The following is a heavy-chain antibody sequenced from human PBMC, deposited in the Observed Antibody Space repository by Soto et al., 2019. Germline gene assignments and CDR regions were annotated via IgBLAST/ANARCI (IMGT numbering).Heavy chain of an antibody. CDR3: ARDGYGSGTTDY. V-gene: IGHV1-18*01. J-gene: IGHJ4*02. Sequence: ASVKVSCKASGYTFTSYAMHWVRQAPGQRLEWMGWISAYNGNTNYVQKLQGRVTMTTDTSTSTAYMELRSLRSDDTAVYYCARDGYGSGTTDYWGQGTLVTVSS. D-gene: IGHD3-10*01. CDR2: ISAYNGNT. CDR1: GYTFTSYA.